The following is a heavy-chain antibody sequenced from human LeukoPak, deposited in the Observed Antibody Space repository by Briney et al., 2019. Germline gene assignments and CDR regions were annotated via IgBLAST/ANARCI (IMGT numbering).Heavy chain of an antibody. V-gene: IGHV3-21*01. J-gene: IGHJ4*02. CDR2: ISSSSSYI. D-gene: IGHD3-10*01. Sequence: GGSLRLSCAASGFTFSSYSMNWVRQAPGKGLEWVSSISSSSSYIYYADSVKGRFTISRDNAKNSLYLQMNSLRAEDTAVYYCARSGSGYYFDYWGQGTLVTVSS. CDR3: ARSGSGYYFDY. CDR1: GFTFSSYS.